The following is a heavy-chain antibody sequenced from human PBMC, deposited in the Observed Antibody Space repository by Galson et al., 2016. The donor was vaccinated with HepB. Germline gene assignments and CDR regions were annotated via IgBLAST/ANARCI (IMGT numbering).Heavy chain of an antibody. CDR1: GGTFNRYA. J-gene: IGHJ6*02. D-gene: IGHD3-10*01. CDR3: ARDRLLWFGELLYYYHGMDV. V-gene: IGHV1-69*13. CDR2: IIPIFGTP. Sequence: SVKVSCKASGGTFNRYAISWVRQAPGQGLEWMGGIIPIFGTPNYAQKFQGRVTITADESTSTAYMELSILRSEDTAVYYCARDRLLWFGELLYYYHGMDVWGQGTTVTVSS.